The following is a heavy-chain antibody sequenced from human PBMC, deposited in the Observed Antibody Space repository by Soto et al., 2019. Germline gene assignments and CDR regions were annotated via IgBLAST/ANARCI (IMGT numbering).Heavy chain of an antibody. CDR1: GGSISSGGYY. Sequence: QVQLQESGPGLVKPSQTLSLTCTVSGGSISSGGYYWSWIRQHPGKGLEWIGYIYYSGSTYYNPSLKSRVTISEHTSKNQFSLKLSSVTAADTTVYYCAGSDYYDTSGYYYRVDYWGQGTLVTVSS. CDR2: IYYSGST. V-gene: IGHV4-31*03. J-gene: IGHJ4*02. CDR3: AGSDYYDTSGYYYRVDY. D-gene: IGHD3-22*01.